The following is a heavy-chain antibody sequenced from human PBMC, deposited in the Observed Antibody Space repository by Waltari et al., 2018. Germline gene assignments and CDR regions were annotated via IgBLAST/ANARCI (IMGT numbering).Heavy chain of an antibody. J-gene: IGHJ6*02. V-gene: IGHV4-59*11. CDR3: ARDRVVPADEPDYYGLDV. CDR1: SGSIRRHS. CDR2: IYYNGAT. Sequence: QVQLQESGPGQVKPSETLSLTCDVSSGSIRRHSWSWIRRPPGKGLEWIGYIYYNGATNYNPSLMSRVTISVDTAKNQFSLKLTSVTAADTAVYYCARDRVVPADEPDYYGLDVWGQGTTVTVSS. D-gene: IGHD2-2*01.